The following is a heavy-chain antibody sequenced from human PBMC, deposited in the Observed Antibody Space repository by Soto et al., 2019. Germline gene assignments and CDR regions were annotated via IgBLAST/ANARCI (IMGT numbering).Heavy chain of an antibody. Sequence: ASVKVSCKASGYTFTSYDINWVRQATGQGLEWMGWMNPNSGNTGYAQKFQGRVTMTRNTSISTAYMELSSLRSEDTAVYYCARGVREAARPGVGYYMDVWGKGTTVTVSS. J-gene: IGHJ6*03. CDR1: GYTFTSYD. V-gene: IGHV1-8*01. D-gene: IGHD6-6*01. CDR2: MNPNSGNT. CDR3: ARGVREAARPGVGYYMDV.